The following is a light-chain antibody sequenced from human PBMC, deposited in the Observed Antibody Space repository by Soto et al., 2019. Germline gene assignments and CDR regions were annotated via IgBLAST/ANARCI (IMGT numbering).Light chain of an antibody. CDR2: GAS. V-gene: IGKV3-20*01. J-gene: IGKJ1*01. CDR1: QSVSNNY. Sequence: EIVLPQSPGTLSLSPGERATLSCRASQSVSNNYLAWYQQKPGQAPRLLIYGASSRATGIPDRFSGSGSGTDFTLTISRLEPEDFAVYYCQQYGSSPPETFGQGTKVDIK. CDR3: QQYGSSPPET.